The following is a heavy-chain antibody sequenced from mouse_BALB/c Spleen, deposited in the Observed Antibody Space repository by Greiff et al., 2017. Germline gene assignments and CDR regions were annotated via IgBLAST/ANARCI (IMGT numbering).Heavy chain of an antibody. CDR3: ASHYYGDGYFDV. Sequence: EVQLVESGGGLVQPGGSLKLSCAASGFTFSSYTMSWVRQTPEKRLEWVAYISNGGGSTYYPDTVKGRFTISRDNAKNTLYLQMSSLKSEDTAMYYCASHYYGDGYFDVWGAGTTVTVSS. CDR1: GFTFSSYT. CDR2: ISNGGGST. D-gene: IGHD1-1*01. V-gene: IGHV5-12-2*01. J-gene: IGHJ1*01.